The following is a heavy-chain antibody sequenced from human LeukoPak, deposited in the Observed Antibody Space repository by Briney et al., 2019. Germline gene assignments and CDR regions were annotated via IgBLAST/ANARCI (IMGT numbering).Heavy chain of an antibody. CDR2: IYHSGST. Sequence: SETLSLTCAVSGYSISSGYYWGWIRQPPGRGLEWIGSIYHSGSTYYNPSLKSRVTISVDTSKNQFSLKLSSVTAADTAVYYWARQTDYDFWSGYYTGSCWFDPWGQGTLVTVSS. V-gene: IGHV4-38-2*01. CDR1: GYSISSGYY. D-gene: IGHD3/OR15-3a*01. CDR3: ARQTDYDFWSGYYTGSCWFDP. J-gene: IGHJ5*02.